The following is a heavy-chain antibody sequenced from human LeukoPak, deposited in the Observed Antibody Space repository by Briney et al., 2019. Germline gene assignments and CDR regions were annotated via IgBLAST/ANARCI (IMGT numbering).Heavy chain of an antibody. D-gene: IGHD1-14*01. CDR2: IYYSGST. V-gene: IGHV4-31*03. J-gene: IGHJ6*02. Sequence: SETLSLACTVSGDSISSGVYYWSWIRQHPGKGLEWIGYIYYSGSTYYNPSLKSRVTISVDTSKNQFSLKLSSVTAADTAVYYCARTGFLIPGGYYYYGMDVWGQGTTVTVSS. CDR1: GDSISSGVYY. CDR3: ARTGFLIPGGYYYYGMDV.